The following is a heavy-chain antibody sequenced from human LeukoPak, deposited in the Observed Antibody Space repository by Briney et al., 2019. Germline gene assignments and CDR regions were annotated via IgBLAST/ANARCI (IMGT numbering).Heavy chain of an antibody. V-gene: IGHV3-23*01. D-gene: IGHD2-2*01. CDR1: GFTFSSYA. CDR3: ARNPASIVVVPAAIYFDY. CDR2: ISGSGGST. J-gene: IGHJ4*02. Sequence: PGGSLRLSCAASGFTFSSYAMSWVRQAPGKGLEWVSAISGSGGSTYYADSVKGRFTISRDNSKNTLYLQMNSLRAEDTAVYYCARNPASIVVVPAAIYFDYWGQGTLVTVSS.